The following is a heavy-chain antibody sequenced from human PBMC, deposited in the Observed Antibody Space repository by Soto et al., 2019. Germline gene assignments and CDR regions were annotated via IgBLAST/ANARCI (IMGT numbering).Heavy chain of an antibody. Sequence: GASVKVSCKASGFTFTSSAMQWVRQARGQRLEWIGWIVVGSGNTNYAQKFQERVTITRDMSTSTAYMELSSLRSEDTAVYYCAAMRCSGGSCYFRFDYWGQGTLVTVSS. J-gene: IGHJ4*02. D-gene: IGHD2-15*01. V-gene: IGHV1-58*02. CDR1: GFTFTSSA. CDR2: IVVGSGNT. CDR3: AAMRCSGGSCYFRFDY.